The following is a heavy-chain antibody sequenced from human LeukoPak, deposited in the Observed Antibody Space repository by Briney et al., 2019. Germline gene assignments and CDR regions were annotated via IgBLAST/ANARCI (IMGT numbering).Heavy chain of an antibody. V-gene: IGHV3-30-3*01. D-gene: IGHD3-10*02. J-gene: IGHJ6*04. CDR2: IFPSGGEI. CDR3: AELGITMIGGV. CDR1: GFTFSGSA. Sequence: PGGSLRLSCAASGFTFSGSAMHWVRQASGKGLEWVSSIFPSGGEIHYADSVRGRFTISRDNSKSTLSLQMNSLRAEDTAVYYCAELGITMIGGVWGKGTTVTISS.